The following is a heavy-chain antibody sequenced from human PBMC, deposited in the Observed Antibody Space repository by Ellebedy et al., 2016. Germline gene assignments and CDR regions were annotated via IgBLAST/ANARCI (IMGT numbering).Heavy chain of an antibody. Sequence: GESLKISCAASGFTFSNAWMNWVRQAPGKGLEWVGRIKSKTDGGTTDYAAPVKGRFTISRDDSKNTLYLQMNSLKTEDTAVYYCTTDNSGYDWWGFDYWGQGTLVTVSS. CDR3: TTDNSGYDWWGFDY. CDR2: IKSKTDGGTT. D-gene: IGHD5-12*01. J-gene: IGHJ4*02. CDR1: GFTFSNAW. V-gene: IGHV3-15*07.